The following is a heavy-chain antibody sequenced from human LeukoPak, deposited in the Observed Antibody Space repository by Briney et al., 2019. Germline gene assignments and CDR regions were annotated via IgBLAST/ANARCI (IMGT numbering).Heavy chain of an antibody. CDR3: ASRHYDFGYY. D-gene: IGHD4-17*01. V-gene: IGHV3-30*04. J-gene: IGHJ4*02. Sequence: PGGSLRLSCAASGFTFSSYPMHWVRQAPGKGLEWVAVISYDGSNKYYADSVKGRFTISRDNSKNTLYLQMNSLRAEDTAVYYCASRHYDFGYYWGQGTLVTVSP. CDR2: ISYDGSNK. CDR1: GFTFSSYP.